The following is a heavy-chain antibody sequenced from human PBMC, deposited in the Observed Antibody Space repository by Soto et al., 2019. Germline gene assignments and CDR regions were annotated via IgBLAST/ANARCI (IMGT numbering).Heavy chain of an antibody. CDR2: IYWSGDE. CDR3: ARGLATLPVFAFDI. CDR1: GFSLITSGVG. D-gene: IGHD6-6*01. V-gene: IGHV2-5*01. Sequence: SGPTRVNPTQTLTLTCSFSGFSLITSGVGVGCIRQSPGNSLEWLALIYWSGDEHYRPSLKSRLSIIKDTSKNHVVLIMTDMDPVDTATYYCARGLATLPVFAFDIWGQGTMVTVSS. J-gene: IGHJ3*02.